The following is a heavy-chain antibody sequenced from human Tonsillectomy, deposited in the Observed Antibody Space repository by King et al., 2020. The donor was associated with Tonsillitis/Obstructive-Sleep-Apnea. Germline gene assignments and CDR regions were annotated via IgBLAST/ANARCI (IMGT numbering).Heavy chain of an antibody. CDR1: GYTFPSHY. Sequence: VQLVESGAEMKEPGASVKVSCKASGYTFPSHYMHWVRQAPGQGLEWMGIINPSGFTRYAQKFQGRVTVTRDTSTNTVYMELSSLRFEDTAVYYCAGGGQCTNGVCFFMDVWGKGTTVTVSS. V-gene: IGHV1-46*01. J-gene: IGHJ6*03. D-gene: IGHD2-8*01. CDR2: INPSGFT. CDR3: AGGGQCTNGVCFFMDV.